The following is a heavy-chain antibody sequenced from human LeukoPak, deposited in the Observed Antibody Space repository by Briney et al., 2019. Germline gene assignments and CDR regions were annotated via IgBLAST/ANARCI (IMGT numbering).Heavy chain of an antibody. CDR1: GGSISSSSYY. CDR3: ARGRIGEQWLPLSPHNWFDP. J-gene: IGHJ5*02. CDR2: IFYSGST. D-gene: IGHD6-19*01. V-gene: IGHV4-39*01. Sequence: TSETLSLTCTVSGGSISSSSYYWGWIRQPPGKGLEWIGSIFYSGSTYYNPSLKSRVAISVDTSKNQFSLKLSSVTAADTAVYYCARGRIGEQWLPLSPHNWFDPWGQGTLVTVSS.